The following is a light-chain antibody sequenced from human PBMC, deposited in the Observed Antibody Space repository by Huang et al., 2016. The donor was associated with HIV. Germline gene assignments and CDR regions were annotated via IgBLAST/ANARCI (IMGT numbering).Light chain of an antibody. CDR1: QSISSY. CDR2: AAS. Sequence: DIQMTQSSSSLSASVGDRVTITCRASQSISSYLNWYQQKPGKAPKLLIYAASSLQSGVPSRFSGSGSGTDFTLTISSLQPEDFATYYCQQSYSLLTFGGGTKVEIK. V-gene: IGKV1-39*01. CDR3: QQSYSLLT. J-gene: IGKJ4*01.